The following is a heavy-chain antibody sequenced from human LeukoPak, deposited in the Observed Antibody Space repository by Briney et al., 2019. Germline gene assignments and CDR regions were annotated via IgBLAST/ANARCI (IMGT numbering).Heavy chain of an antibody. CDR1: GFTFSSYG. Sequence: PGGSLRLSCAASGFTFSSYGMHWVRQAPGKGLEWVAFIRYDGSNKYYADSVKGRFTISRDNSKNTLYLQMNSLRAEDTAVYYCAKEGDYSNERLKDDAFDIWGQGTMVTVSS. CDR2: IRYDGSNK. V-gene: IGHV3-30*02. D-gene: IGHD4-11*01. J-gene: IGHJ3*02. CDR3: AKEGDYSNERLKDDAFDI.